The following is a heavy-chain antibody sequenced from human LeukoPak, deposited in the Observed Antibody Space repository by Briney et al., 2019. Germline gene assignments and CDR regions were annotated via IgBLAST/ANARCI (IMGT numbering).Heavy chain of an antibody. CDR1: GFTFSSYT. CDR2: ISSTSSYI. Sequence: GWSLRLSCAASGFTFSSYTINWVRQAPGKGLQWVSSISSTSSYINYADSVKGRFTISRDNAENSLYLEMNSLRVEDTAVYYCAKTGGRGDPFDYWGQGTLVTVSS. D-gene: IGHD2-21*02. CDR3: AKTGGRGDPFDY. V-gene: IGHV3-21*01. J-gene: IGHJ4*02.